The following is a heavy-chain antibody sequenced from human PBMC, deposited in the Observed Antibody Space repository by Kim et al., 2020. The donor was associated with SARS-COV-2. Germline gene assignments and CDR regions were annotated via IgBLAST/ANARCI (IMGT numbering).Heavy chain of an antibody. Sequence: GGSLRLSCAASGFTLSIYWMHWVRQAPGKGLVWVSRINSDGSSTNYADSVKGRFTISRDNAKNTLYLQMNSLRAEDTAVYYCARGFDTNAFDIWGQGTMVTVSS. CDR1: GFTLSIYW. V-gene: IGHV3-74*01. CDR3: ARGFDTNAFDI. J-gene: IGHJ3*02. D-gene: IGHD3-16*01. CDR2: INSDGSST.